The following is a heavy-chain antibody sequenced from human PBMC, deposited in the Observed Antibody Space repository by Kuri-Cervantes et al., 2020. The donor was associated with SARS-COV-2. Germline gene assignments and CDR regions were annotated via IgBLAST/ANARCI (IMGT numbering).Heavy chain of an antibody. D-gene: IGHD4-17*01. J-gene: IGHJ4*02. CDR3: AKLGSRRHYED. CDR1: GFTFSSYA. V-gene: IGHV3-23*01. Sequence: GGSLRLSCVASGFTFSSYAMSWVRQAPGKGLEWVSAISGSGGSTYYADSVKGRFTISRDNSKNTLYLQMNSLRAEDTAVYYCAKLGSRRHYEDWGQGTLVTVSS. CDR2: ISGSGGST.